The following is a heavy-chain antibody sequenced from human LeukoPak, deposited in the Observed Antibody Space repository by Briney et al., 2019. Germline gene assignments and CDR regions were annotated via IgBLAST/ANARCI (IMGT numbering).Heavy chain of an antibody. D-gene: IGHD5-18*01. Sequence: KPSETLSLTCAVYGGSFRGYYWSWIRQPPGKGLEWIGEINHSGSTNYNPSLKSRVTISVDTSRNQFSLKLSSVTAADTAAYYCARGPKNVDTAMVGRYYFDYWGQGTLVTVSS. J-gene: IGHJ4*02. CDR2: INHSGST. V-gene: IGHV4-34*01. CDR3: ARGPKNVDTAMVGRYYFDY. CDR1: GGSFRGYY.